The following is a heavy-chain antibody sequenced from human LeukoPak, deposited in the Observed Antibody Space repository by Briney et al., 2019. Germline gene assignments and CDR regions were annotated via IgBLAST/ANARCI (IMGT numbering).Heavy chain of an antibody. CDR2: INPNSGGT. V-gene: IGHV1-2*02. CDR1: GYTFTDYY. CDR3: ARDRGRISDYYGSGRSLQYCMDV. Sequence: ASVKVSCKTSGYTFTDYYMHWVRQAPGQGLQWVGWINPNSGGTNYAQKFQGRVTMTRDTSITTASMEMSSLISDDTAVYYCARDRGRISDYYGSGRSLQYCMDVWGKGTSVTVSS. J-gene: IGHJ6*03. D-gene: IGHD3-10*01.